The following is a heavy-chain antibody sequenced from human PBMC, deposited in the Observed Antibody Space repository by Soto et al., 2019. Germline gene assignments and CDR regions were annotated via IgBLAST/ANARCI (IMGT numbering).Heavy chain of an antibody. CDR1: GGSISSGDYY. V-gene: IGHV4-30-4*01. CDR2: IYYSGST. Sequence: SETLSLTCTVSGGSISSGDYYWSWIRQPPGKGLEWIGYIYYSGSTYYNPSLKSRVTISVDTSKKQLSLKLTSVTAADTAVYYCARRSGTGMDVWGQGNTVTVS. CDR3: ARRSGTGMDV. J-gene: IGHJ6*02. D-gene: IGHD3-10*01.